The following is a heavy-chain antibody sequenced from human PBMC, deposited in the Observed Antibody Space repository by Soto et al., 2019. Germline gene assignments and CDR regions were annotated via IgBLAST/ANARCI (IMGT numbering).Heavy chain of an antibody. CDR2: IQYSGDT. CDR3: ARHDYADRTFDL. D-gene: IGHD5-12*01. J-gene: IGHJ3*01. V-gene: IGHV4-61*08. Sequence: QVLLQEPGPGQVRPSETLSLTCIVSGGSVGSGAYYWSWIRQPPGSALEWIGYIQYSGDTNYNSSLKSRVTISVDSSRNRFSLKLTSVTAADTDFYYCARHDYADRTFDLWGQGTKVTVSS. CDR1: GGSVGSGAYY.